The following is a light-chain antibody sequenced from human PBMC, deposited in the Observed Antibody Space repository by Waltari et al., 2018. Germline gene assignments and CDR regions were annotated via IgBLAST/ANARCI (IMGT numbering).Light chain of an antibody. Sequence: EIVLTQSPGTLSLSPGERATVSCRASQIVSRALAWYQQKPGQAPRLLMYSASTRATGIPDRVSGSGSGTDFGLTISRLEPDDFAVYYCQHYLRLPVTFGQGSTVEI. CDR1: QIVSRA. V-gene: IGKV3-20*01. CDR2: SAS. CDR3: QHYLRLPVT. J-gene: IGKJ1*01.